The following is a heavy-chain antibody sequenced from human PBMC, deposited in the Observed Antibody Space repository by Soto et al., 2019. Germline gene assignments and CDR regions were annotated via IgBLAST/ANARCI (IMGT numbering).Heavy chain of an antibody. D-gene: IGHD3-9*01. CDR2: VSGSGGST. V-gene: IGHV3-23*01. J-gene: IGHJ6*02. Sequence: GGSLRLSCAASGFTFSSYAMSWVRQAPGKGLEWVSAVSGSGGSTYYADSVKGRFTISRDNAKNTLYLQMNSLRAEDTAVYYCARDRVYYDILTGFQHYYGMDVWGQGTTVTVSS. CDR3: ARDRVYYDILTGFQHYYGMDV. CDR1: GFTFSSYA.